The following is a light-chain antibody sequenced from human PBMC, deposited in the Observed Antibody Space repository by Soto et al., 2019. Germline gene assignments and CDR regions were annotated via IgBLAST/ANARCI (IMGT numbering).Light chain of an antibody. CDR3: QQSYTIPYT. J-gene: IGKJ2*01. Sequence: DIQMTQSPSSLPASVGDRVTLTCRASQSIGTYLTWYQQKPGKAPKLLIYAASSLQSGVPSRLSGSGSGTDFTLTISSLQPEDFVTYYCQQSYTIPYTFGQGTKLEIK. CDR1: QSIGTY. V-gene: IGKV1-39*01. CDR2: AAS.